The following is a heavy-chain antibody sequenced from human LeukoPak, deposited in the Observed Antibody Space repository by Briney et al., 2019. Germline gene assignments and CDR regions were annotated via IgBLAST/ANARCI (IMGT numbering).Heavy chain of an antibody. CDR1: GFTFGNSA. Sequence: GGSLRLSCAASGFTFGNSAMSWVRQAPGKGLEWVSSISSSSSYIYYADSVKGRFTISRDNAKNSLYLQMNSLRAEDTAVYYCARDGPTPPDYYYYYMDVWGKGTTVTVSS. V-gene: IGHV3-21*01. CDR3: ARDGPTPPDYYYYYMDV. CDR2: ISSSSSYI. J-gene: IGHJ6*03.